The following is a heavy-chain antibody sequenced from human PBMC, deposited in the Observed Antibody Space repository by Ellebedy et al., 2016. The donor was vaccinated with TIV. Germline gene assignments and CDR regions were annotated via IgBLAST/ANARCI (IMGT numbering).Heavy chain of an antibody. Sequence: PGGSLRLSCAASGFTFDTDAMTWVRQAPGKGLEWVSGISGSGDTTYYADSVKGRFTISRDSSKYTLYLQMNSLRDEDTGVYYCARDYRECAMDVWGQGTTVTVSS. CDR2: ISGSGDTT. CDR1: GFTFDTDA. V-gene: IGHV3-23*01. J-gene: IGHJ6*02. CDR3: ARDYRECAMDV. D-gene: IGHD5-24*01.